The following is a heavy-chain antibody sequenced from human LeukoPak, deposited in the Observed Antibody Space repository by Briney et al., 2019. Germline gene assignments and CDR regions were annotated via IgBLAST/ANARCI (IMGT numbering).Heavy chain of an antibody. D-gene: IGHD2-2*01. V-gene: IGHV1-18*01. J-gene: IGHJ4*02. CDR3: AREDIGVPAAYARYDY. CDR1: GYTFTSYG. CDR2: ISAYNGNT. Sequence: ASVKVSCKASGYTFTSYGISWVRQAPGQGLEWMGWISAYNGNTNYAQKFQGRVTMTRDTSISTAYMELSRLRSDDTAVYYCAREDIGVPAAYARYDYWGQGTLVTVSS.